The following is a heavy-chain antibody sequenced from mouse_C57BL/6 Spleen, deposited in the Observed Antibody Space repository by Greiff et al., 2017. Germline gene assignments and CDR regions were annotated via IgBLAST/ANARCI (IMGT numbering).Heavy chain of an antibody. D-gene: IGHD3-1*01. Sequence: QVQLQQPGAELVRPGSSVKLSCKASGYTFTSYWMHWVKQRPIQGLEWIGNIDPSDSETHYNQKFKDKATLTVDKSSSTAYMQLSSLTSEDAAFDFCARSQLGLSSYDYWGQGTTLTVSS. CDR1: GYTFTSYW. CDR2: IDPSDSET. V-gene: IGHV1-52*01. CDR3: ARSQLGLSSYDY. J-gene: IGHJ2*01.